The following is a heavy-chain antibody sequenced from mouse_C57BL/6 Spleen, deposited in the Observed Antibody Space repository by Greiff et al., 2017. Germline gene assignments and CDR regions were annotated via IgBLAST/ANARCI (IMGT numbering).Heavy chain of an antibody. CDR3: VRQNGYYPYWYFDV. CDR2: IRSKSNNYAT. J-gene: IGHJ1*03. D-gene: IGHD2-3*01. V-gene: IGHV10-1*01. CDR1: GFSFNTYA. Sequence: DVMLVESGGGLVQPKGSLKLSCAASGFSFNTYAMNWVRQAPGKGLEWVARIRSKSNNYATYYDDSVKDRFTISRDDSESMLYLQMNHLNTEDTAMYYCVRQNGYYPYWYFDVWGTGTTVTVSS.